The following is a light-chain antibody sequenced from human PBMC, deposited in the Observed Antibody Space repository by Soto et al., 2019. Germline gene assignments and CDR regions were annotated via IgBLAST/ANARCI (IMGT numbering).Light chain of an antibody. J-gene: IGKJ1*01. Sequence: DVVMTQSPLSLPVTPGEPASISCRSNQSLLHNNGYNYLDWYLQKPGQSPQLLIYMVSYRASGVRDRFSGSGSGPDFTLTISRVEAEAGGIYCCMQTLHTPPWTFGQGTKVDIK. V-gene: IGKV2-28*01. CDR2: MVS. CDR3: MQTLHTPPWT. CDR1: QSLLHNNGYNY.